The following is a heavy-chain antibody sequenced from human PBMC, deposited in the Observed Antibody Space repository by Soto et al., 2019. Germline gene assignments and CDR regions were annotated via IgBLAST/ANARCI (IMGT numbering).Heavy chain of an antibody. J-gene: IGHJ4*02. CDR2: IYYSGST. Sequence: SETLSLTCTVSGGSISSYYWSWIRQPPGKGLEWIGYIYYSGSTNYNPSLKSRVTISVDTSKNQFSLKLSSVTAADTAVYYCARVKGQQLVLSFFDYWGQGTLVTVSS. CDR1: GGSISSYY. CDR3: ARVKGQQLVLSFFDY. D-gene: IGHD6-13*01. V-gene: IGHV4-59*01.